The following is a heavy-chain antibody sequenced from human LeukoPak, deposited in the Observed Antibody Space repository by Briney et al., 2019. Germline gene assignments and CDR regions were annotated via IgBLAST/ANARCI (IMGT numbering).Heavy chain of an antibody. J-gene: IGHJ4*02. CDR3: ARHMYYYDSSGYLY. D-gene: IGHD3-22*01. CDR2: IFYTGST. CDR1: GGSISSYY. V-gene: IGHV4-59*08. Sequence: SETLSLTCTVSGGSISSYYWSWIRQPPGKGLEWIGYIFYTGSTNYNPSLKSRVTISVDTSKNQFSLKLSSVTAADTAVYYCARHMYYYDSSGYLYWGQGTLVTVSS.